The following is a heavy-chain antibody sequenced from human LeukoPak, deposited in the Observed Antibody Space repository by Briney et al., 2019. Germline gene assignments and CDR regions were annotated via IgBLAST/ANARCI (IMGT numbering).Heavy chain of an antibody. D-gene: IGHD3-16*02. J-gene: IGHJ4*02. CDR3: ARGSDYVWGSYRYRPSLFDY. CDR1: GFTFSSYS. V-gene: IGHV3-21*01. Sequence: GGSLRLSCAASGFTFSSYSMNWVRQAPGKGLEWVSSISSSSSYIYCADSVKGRFTISRDNAKNSLYLQMNSLRAEDTAVYYCARGSDYVWGSYRYRPSLFDYWGQGTLVTVSS. CDR2: ISSSSSYI.